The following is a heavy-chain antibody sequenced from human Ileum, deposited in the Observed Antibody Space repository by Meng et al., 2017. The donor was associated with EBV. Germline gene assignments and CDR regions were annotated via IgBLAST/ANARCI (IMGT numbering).Heavy chain of an antibody. V-gene: IGHV4-4*02. Sequence: HLQAACTVLVKPSATLSLTCAVSGDSVSGSDWWRWVRQPPGKGLEWIGEVYHDGATNYHPSLKSRVTISLDKSKNEVNLHLNSLTAADTAVYFCARSSPIVRGLDYWGQGTLVTVSS. J-gene: IGHJ4*02. CDR1: GDSVSGSDW. D-gene: IGHD3-10*01. CDR2: VYHDGAT. CDR3: ARSSPIVRGLDY.